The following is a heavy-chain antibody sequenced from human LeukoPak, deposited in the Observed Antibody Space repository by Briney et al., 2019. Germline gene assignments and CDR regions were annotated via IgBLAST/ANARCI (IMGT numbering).Heavy chain of an antibody. D-gene: IGHD4-11*01. J-gene: IGHJ3*02. CDR3: ARSGVDYTYDAFDI. CDR1: GGSISSYY. CDR2: IYYSGST. V-gene: IGHV4-59*01. Sequence: PSETLSLTCTVSGGSISSYYWSWIRQPPGKGLEWIGYIYYSGSTNYSPSLKSRVTISVDTSKNQFSLKLSSVTAADTAVCYCARSGVDYTYDAFDIWGQGTMVTVSS.